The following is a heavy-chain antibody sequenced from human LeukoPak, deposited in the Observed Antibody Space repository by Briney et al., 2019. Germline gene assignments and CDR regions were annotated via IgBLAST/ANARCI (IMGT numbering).Heavy chain of an antibody. J-gene: IGHJ4*02. Sequence: SETLSLTCAVYGGSFSGYYWSWIRQPPGKGLEWIGSIYYSGSTYYNPSLKSRVTISVDTSKNQFSLKLSSVTAADTAVYYCATDRSIAARSGDYWGQGTLVTVSS. V-gene: IGHV4-34*01. CDR3: ATDRSIAARSGDY. CDR2: IYYSGST. D-gene: IGHD6-6*01. CDR1: GGSFSGYY.